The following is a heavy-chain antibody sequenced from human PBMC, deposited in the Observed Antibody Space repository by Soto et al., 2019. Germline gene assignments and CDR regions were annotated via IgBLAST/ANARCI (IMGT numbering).Heavy chain of an antibody. D-gene: IGHD2-2*01. CDR2: IWRGGST. V-gene: IGHV4-4*02. Sequence: QVQLQESGPGLVKPSGTLSLTCAVSGDSVSNNQWWSWVRQPPGKGLEGIGEIWRGGSTNYNPPLRSRVTISVDFPQNQFSLRLSSVTAADTAVYYCARDEGHCSITNCWPLAYWGQGILVNVSS. CDR3: ARDEGHCSITNCWPLAY. J-gene: IGHJ4*02. CDR1: GDSVSNNQW.